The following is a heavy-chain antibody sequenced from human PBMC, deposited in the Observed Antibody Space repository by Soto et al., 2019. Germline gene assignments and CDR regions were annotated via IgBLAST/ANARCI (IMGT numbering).Heavy chain of an antibody. D-gene: IGHD6-6*01. CDR3: ARDGQWQLDSPLLYYYGMDV. CDR1: GGTFSSYA. CDR2: IIPIFGTA. V-gene: IGHV1-69*13. Sequence: GASVKVSCKASGGTFSSYAISWVRQAPGQGLEWMVGIIPIFGTANYAQKFQGRVTITADESTSTAYMELSSLRSEDTAVYYCARDGQWQLDSPLLYYYGMDVWGQGTTVTVSS. J-gene: IGHJ6*02.